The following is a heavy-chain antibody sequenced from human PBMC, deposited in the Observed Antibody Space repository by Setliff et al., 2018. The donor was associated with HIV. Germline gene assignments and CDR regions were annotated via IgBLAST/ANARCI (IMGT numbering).Heavy chain of an antibody. CDR1: GGSISPTNYY. J-gene: IGHJ4*02. V-gene: IGHV4-61*05. D-gene: IGHD7-27*01. CDR2: IYTSGST. Sequence: PSETLSLTCTVSGGSISPTNYYWGWIRQPPGKGLEWIGHIYTSGSTNYNPSLKSRVTISVDTSKNQFSLKLSSVTAADTAVYYCARAPTGELDFWGQGTLVTVSS. CDR3: ARAPTGELDF.